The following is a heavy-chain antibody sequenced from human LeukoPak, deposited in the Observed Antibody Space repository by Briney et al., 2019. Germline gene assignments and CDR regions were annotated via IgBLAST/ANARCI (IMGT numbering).Heavy chain of an antibody. V-gene: IGHV4-59*08. CDR1: GGSISSYY. Sequence: SETLSLTCTVSGGSISSYYWSWIRQPPGKGLEWIGYIYYSGSTNYNPSLKSRVTISVDTSKNQFSLKLSSVTAADTAVYYCARHGRSSGWNRVYFDYWGQGTLVTVSS. CDR2: IYYSGST. J-gene: IGHJ4*02. CDR3: ARHGRSSGWNRVYFDY. D-gene: IGHD6-19*01.